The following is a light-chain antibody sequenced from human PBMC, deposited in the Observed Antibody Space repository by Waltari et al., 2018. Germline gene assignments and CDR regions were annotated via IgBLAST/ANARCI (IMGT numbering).Light chain of an antibody. CDR2: DAS. V-gene: IGKV3-11*01. J-gene: IGKJ4*01. CDR3: HQRTNWPASLT. CDR1: QTVSNS. Sequence: VLTQSPATLSLSPGETATLSCGASQTVSNSLAWYQQIPGQAPRLLIYDASNRATGIPARFSGSGSGTDFTLTINGLDPEDFAVYYCHQRTNWPASLTFGGGTKVEIK.